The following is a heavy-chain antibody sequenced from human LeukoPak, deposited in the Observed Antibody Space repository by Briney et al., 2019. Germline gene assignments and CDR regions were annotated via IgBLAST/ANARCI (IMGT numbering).Heavy chain of an antibody. CDR3: ARVPFTSNSNKYFDP. Sequence: SQTLSLTCAISGDSVSSNNAAWSWIRQSPSRGLEWLGRTYYRSKWYNDYAVSVKGRITIKPDTSRNQFSLQLSSVAPEDTAVYYCARVPFTSNSNKYFDPWGQGTLVTVSS. D-gene: IGHD2-2*01. V-gene: IGHV6-1*01. J-gene: IGHJ5*02. CDR1: GDSVSSNNAA. CDR2: TYYRSKWYN.